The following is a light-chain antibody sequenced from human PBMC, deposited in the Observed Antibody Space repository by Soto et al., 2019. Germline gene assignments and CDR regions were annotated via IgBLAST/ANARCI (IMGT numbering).Light chain of an antibody. CDR2: DAS. CDR1: QSVSSY. CDR3: HQRSNWPPWT. V-gene: IGKV3-11*01. Sequence: EIVLTQSPATLSLSPGERATLSCRASQSVSSYLAWYQQKPGQAPRLLIYDASNRATGIPARFSGSGSGTDFTLTISSLEPEDFAVYYCHQRSNWPPWTFGRGTKVEIK. J-gene: IGKJ1*01.